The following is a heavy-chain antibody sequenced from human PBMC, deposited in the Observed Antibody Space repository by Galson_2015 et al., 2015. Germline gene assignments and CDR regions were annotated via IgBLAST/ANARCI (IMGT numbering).Heavy chain of an antibody. J-gene: IGHJ4*02. V-gene: IGHV3-21*01. CDR1: GFMFSGYA. D-gene: IGHD6-6*01. Sequence: SLRLSCAASGFMFSGYAMHWVRQAPGKGLDWVSSISSTSDDKYYADSVRGRFTISRDNAKNSLYLQMESLRVDDSDVYDCARGARRPGDYWGQGTLVTVSS. CDR2: ISSTSDDK. CDR3: ARGARRPGDY.